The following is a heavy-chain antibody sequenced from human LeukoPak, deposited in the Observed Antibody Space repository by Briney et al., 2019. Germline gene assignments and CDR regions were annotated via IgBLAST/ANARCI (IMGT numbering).Heavy chain of an antibody. Sequence: GGSLRLSCAASGFTFSSYGMHWVRQAPGKGLEWVAVISCDGSNKYYADSVKGRFTISRDNSKNTLYLQMNSLRAEDTAVYYCAKFRDDYWGQGTLVTVSS. J-gene: IGHJ4*02. CDR2: ISCDGSNK. V-gene: IGHV3-30*18. CDR3: AKFRDDY. CDR1: GFTFSSYG.